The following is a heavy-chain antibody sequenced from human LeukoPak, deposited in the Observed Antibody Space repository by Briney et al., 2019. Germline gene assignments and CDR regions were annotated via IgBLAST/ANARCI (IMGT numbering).Heavy chain of an antibody. CDR1: GFTFDDYA. D-gene: IGHD2-2*01. CDR2: ISWNSGSI. Sequence: PGGSLRLSCAASGFTFDDYAMHWVRQAPGKGLEWVSGISWNSGSIGYADSVKGRFTISRDNAKNSQYLQMNSLRAEDTSLYYCAKVPCSSTSCYVGWFDPWGRGTLVTVSS. V-gene: IGHV3-9*01. CDR3: AKVPCSSTSCYVGWFDP. J-gene: IGHJ5*02.